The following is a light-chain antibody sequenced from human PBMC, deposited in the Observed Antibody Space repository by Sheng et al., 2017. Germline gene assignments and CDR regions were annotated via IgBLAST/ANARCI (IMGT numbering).Light chain of an antibody. J-gene: IGKJ2*01. V-gene: IGKV3-15*01. CDR1: QSITNN. CDR2: GAS. Sequence: EIVMTQSPATLSVSPGERATLSCRASQSITNNLAWYQQKPGQAPRLLIYGASTRATGIPDTVQWQWVWDRVHSHHQAACSLKILLVYYCQHYNTWPYTFGQGTKRGDQT. CDR3: QHYNTWPYT.